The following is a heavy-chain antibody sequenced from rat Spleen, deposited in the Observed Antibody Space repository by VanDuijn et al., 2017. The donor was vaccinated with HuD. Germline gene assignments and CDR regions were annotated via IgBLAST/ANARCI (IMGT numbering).Heavy chain of an antibody. Sequence: EVQLVESGGGLVQPGRSMKLSCAASGFTFSNYAMAWVRQTPKKGLEWVATILYDDNNINYRDSVKGRFTISRYNAKSTLYLQMDSLRSEDTAIYYCARPTTGIPFNYWGQGVRVTVSS. V-gene: IGHV5-17*01. CDR3: ARPTTGIPFNY. J-gene: IGHJ2*01. D-gene: IGHD1-9*01. CDR2: ILYDDNNI. CDR1: GFTFSNYA.